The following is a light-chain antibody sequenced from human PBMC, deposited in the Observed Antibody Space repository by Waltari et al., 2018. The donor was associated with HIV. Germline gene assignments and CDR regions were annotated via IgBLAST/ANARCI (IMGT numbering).Light chain of an antibody. Sequence: SVLTQPPSASGTPGQRVTNSCSGSTSNIRSNYVFWYQHLPGAAPKLLIHRNNQRPSGVPDRFSGSTSGTSASLAISGLRSEDEADYYCVAWDDSLRGVVFGGGTKVAAL. CDR1: TSNIRSNY. CDR3: VAWDDSLRGVV. CDR2: RNN. V-gene: IGLV1-47*01. J-gene: IGLJ2*01.